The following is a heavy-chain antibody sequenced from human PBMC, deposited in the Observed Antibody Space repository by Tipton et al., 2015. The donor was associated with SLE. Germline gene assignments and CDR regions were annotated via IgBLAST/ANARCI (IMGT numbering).Heavy chain of an antibody. V-gene: IGHV3-30*02. Sequence: GSLRLSCAASGFTFSSYGMHWVRQAPGKGLEWVAFIRYDGSNKYYADSVKGRFTISRDNSKNTLYLQMSSLRAEDTAVYYCVKDRYSSGWYYWYFDLWGRGTLVTVSS. CDR3: VKDRYSSGWYYWYFDL. J-gene: IGHJ2*01. D-gene: IGHD6-19*01. CDR1: GFTFSSYG. CDR2: IRYDGSNK.